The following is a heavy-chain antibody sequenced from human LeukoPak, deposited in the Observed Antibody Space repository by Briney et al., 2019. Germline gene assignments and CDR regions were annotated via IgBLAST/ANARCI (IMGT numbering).Heavy chain of an antibody. CDR2: ISGTGYNT. V-gene: IGHV3-23*01. Sequence: GGSLRLSCAASGFTFSNYAMSWVRQAPGKGLEWVSAISGTGYNTYYADSVKGRFTISRDNSKNTVYLQINTLRAEDTAVYYCAKGSYGSPPRVDYWGQGTLITVSS. CDR3: AKGSYGSPPRVDY. J-gene: IGHJ4*02. D-gene: IGHD6-13*01. CDR1: GFTFSNYA.